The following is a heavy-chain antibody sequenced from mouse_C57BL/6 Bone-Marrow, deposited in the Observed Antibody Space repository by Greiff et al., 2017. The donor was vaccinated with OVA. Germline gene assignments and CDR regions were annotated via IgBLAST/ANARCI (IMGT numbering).Heavy chain of an antibody. CDR3: ARGTVADY. CDR2: INPSSGYT. Sequence: VKLVESGAELARPGASVKMSCKASGYTFTSYTMHWVKQRPGQGLEWIGYINPSSGYTKYNQKFKDKATLTADKSSSTAYMQLSSLTSEDSAVYYCARGTVADYWGQGTTLTVSS. J-gene: IGHJ2*01. D-gene: IGHD1-1*01. CDR1: GYTFTSYT. V-gene: IGHV1-4*01.